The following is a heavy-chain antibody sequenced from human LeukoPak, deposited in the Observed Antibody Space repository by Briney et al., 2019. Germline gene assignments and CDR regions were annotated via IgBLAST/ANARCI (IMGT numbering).Heavy chain of an antibody. CDR2: MNPNSGNT. Sequence: GGSVKVSCKASGYTFTSYDINWVRQATGQGLEWMGWMNPNSGNTGYAQKFQGRVTMTRNTSISTAYMELSSLRSEDTAVYYCARGGRFLEWFEKSNYYYYGMDVWGQGTTVTVSS. J-gene: IGHJ6*02. D-gene: IGHD3-3*01. CDR1: GYTFTSYD. V-gene: IGHV1-8*01. CDR3: ARGGRFLEWFEKSNYYYYGMDV.